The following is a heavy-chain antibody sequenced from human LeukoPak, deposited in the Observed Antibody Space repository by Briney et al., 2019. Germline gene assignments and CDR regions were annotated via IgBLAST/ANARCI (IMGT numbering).Heavy chain of an antibody. CDR3: AKDYYDSSGYYSSNY. Sequence: GGSLRLSCAASGFTFSGYAMSWVRQAPGKGLEWVSAISGSGGSTYYADSVKGRFTISRDNSKNTLYLQMNSLRAEDTAVYYCAKDYYDSSGYYSSNYRGQGTLVTVSS. J-gene: IGHJ4*02. D-gene: IGHD3-22*01. CDR1: GFTFSGYA. V-gene: IGHV3-23*01. CDR2: ISGSGGST.